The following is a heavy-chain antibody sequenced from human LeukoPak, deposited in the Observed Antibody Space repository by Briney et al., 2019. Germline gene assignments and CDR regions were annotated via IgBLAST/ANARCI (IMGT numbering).Heavy chain of an antibody. CDR1: GGSISSGGYY. CDR2: IYYSGST. Sequence: PSETLSLTCTVSGGSISSGGYYWSWIRQPPGKGLEWIGYIYYSGSTNYNPSLKSRVTISVDTSKNQFSLKLSSVTAADTAVYYCARLSGYDSPAFDYWGQGTLVTVSS. V-gene: IGHV4-61*08. D-gene: IGHD5-12*01. J-gene: IGHJ4*02. CDR3: ARLSGYDSPAFDY.